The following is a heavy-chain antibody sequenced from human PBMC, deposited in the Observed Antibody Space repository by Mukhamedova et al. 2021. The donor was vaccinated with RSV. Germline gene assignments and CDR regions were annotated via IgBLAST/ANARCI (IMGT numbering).Heavy chain of an antibody. Sequence: QPPGKGLEWIGEINHSGSTNYNPSLKSRVTISVDTSKKQFSLKLSSVTAADTAVYYCARQRRSPLVAGTGRGWFDPWGQGTLVTVS. J-gene: IGHJ5*02. D-gene: IGHD6-19*01. CDR2: INHSGST. V-gene: IGHV4-34*01. CDR3: ARQRRSPLVAGTGRGWFDP.